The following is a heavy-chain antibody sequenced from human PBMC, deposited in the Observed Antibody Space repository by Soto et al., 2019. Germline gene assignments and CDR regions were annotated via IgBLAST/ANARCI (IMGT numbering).Heavy chain of an antibody. J-gene: IGHJ4*02. CDR3: ARSGPGTYFDY. D-gene: IGHD3-3*01. Sequence: EVQLLDSGGGLVQPGGSLRLSCAASGFTFSSYAMNWVRQAPGKGLEWVSVISGSGGSTYYADAVKGRFTISRDNSKNTLYLQMNSLRAEDTALYYGARSGPGTYFDYWGQGTLVTVSS. V-gene: IGHV3-23*01. CDR2: ISGSGGST. CDR1: GFTFSSYA.